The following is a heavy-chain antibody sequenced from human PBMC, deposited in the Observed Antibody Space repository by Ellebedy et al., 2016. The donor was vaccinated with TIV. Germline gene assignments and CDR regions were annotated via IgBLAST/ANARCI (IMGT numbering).Heavy chain of an antibody. D-gene: IGHD6-19*01. Sequence: GESLKISCAASGLTFTDYWMNWFRQAPGKGLEWVANIKQDGSEQNYVGSVKGRFTISRENAKNSLSLQMNTLRTEDTAVYYCAGGRGWLVDYWGQGIMVTVSS. J-gene: IGHJ4*02. V-gene: IGHV3-7*01. CDR3: AGGRGWLVDY. CDR1: GLTFTDYW. CDR2: IKQDGSEQ.